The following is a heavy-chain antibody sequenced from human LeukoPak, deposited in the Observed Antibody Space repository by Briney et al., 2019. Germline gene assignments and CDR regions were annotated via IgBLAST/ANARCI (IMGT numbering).Heavy chain of an antibody. Sequence: PSETLSLTCTVSGGSISSSSYYWGWIRQPPGKGLEWIGGIYYSGSTYYNPSLKSRVTISVDTSKNQFSLKLSSVTAADTAVYYCAREESRVWGPVWFDLWGQGTLVTVSS. V-gene: IGHV4-39*07. CDR1: GGSISSSSYY. CDR3: AREESRVWGPVWFDL. CDR2: IYYSGST. J-gene: IGHJ5*02. D-gene: IGHD1-26*01.